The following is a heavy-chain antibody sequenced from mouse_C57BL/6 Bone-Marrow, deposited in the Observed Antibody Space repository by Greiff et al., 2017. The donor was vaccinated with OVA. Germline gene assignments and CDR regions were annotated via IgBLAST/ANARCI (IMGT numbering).Heavy chain of an antibody. CDR3: VRQGPTASDV. D-gene: IGHD1-2*01. Sequence: EVQLVESGGGLVQPKGSLKLSCAASGFSFNTYAMNWVRQAPGKGLEWVARIRSKSNNYATYYAGSVKDRFTISRDDSESMLYLQMNNLKTEDTAMYYCVRQGPTASDVWGTGTTVTVSS. CDR2: IRSKSNNYAT. CDR1: GFSFNTYA. V-gene: IGHV10-1*01. J-gene: IGHJ1*03.